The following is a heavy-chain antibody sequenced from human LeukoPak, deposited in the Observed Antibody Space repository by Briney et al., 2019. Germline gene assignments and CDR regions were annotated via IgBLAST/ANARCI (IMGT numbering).Heavy chain of an antibody. CDR2: IKAGNGDT. CDR3: ARDDCGDTCYPGGY. CDR1: GYIFTKYV. D-gene: IGHD2-21*01. Sequence: GASVKVSCKASGYIFTKYVVHWVRQAPRQRPEWMGWIKAGNGDTKYSQNFQDRLTITRDTSASTVYMELSSLTSEDTALYYCARDDCGDTCYPGGYWGQGTLVTVSS. J-gene: IGHJ4*02. V-gene: IGHV1-3*01.